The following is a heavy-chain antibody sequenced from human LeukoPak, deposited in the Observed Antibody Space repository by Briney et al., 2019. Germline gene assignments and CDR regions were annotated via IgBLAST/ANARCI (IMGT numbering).Heavy chain of an antibody. D-gene: IGHD2-2*01. V-gene: IGHV3-23*01. CDR2: ISGGGDNT. J-gene: IGHJ4*02. CDR3: AKERGSLPAGQNRFDY. Sequence: QPGGSLRLSCAASGFTFSSYWMHWVRQAPGKGLVWVSAISGGGDNTYYADSVKGRFTISRDNSKNTLYLHMNSLRAEDTAVYYCAKERGSLPAGQNRFDYWGQGTLVTVSS. CDR1: GFTFSSYW.